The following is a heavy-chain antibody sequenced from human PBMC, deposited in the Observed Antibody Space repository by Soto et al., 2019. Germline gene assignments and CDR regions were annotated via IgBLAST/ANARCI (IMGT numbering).Heavy chain of an antibody. V-gene: IGHV3-13*01. D-gene: IGHD6-13*01. Sequence: EEQLVESGGALVQPGGSLRLSCAASGFTFSGSDMHWVRQPIGKGLEWVSAIGTGGDTYYSDSVKGRFTISRENGKNSLYLQRNSLRDEDTAVYYCAREGRSSTWYDWYFDLWGRGTLVTVSS. CDR3: AREGRSSTWYDWYFDL. J-gene: IGHJ2*01. CDR1: GFTFSGSD. CDR2: IGTGGDT.